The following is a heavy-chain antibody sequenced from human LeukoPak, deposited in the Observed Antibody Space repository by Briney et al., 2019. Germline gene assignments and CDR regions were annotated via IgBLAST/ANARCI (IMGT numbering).Heavy chain of an antibody. CDR2: IYYSGST. CDR1: GGSVSSGSYH. V-gene: IGHV4-61*01. CDR3: ARGANYYYYYGMDV. J-gene: IGHJ6*02. Sequence: SETLSLTCTVSGGSVSSGSYHWSWIRQPPGKGLEWIGYIYYSGSTNYNPSLKSRVTISVDTSKNQFSLKLSSVTAADTAVYYCARGANYYYYYGMDVWGQGTTVTVSS.